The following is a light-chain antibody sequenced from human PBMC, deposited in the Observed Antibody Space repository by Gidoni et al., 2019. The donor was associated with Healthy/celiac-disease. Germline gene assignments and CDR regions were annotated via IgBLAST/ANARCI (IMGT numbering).Light chain of an antibody. CDR3: QQRSNWPPAWT. V-gene: IGKV3-11*01. CDR2: AAA. J-gene: IGKJ1*01. Sequence: IVLPQSPATLSLSSGESATLSSRASQSVSSYLAWYQQKPGQAPRLPIHAAANRATGIPARFSGSGSGTDFTLTISSLEPEDFAVYYCQQRSNWPPAWTFGQGTKVEIK. CDR1: QSVSSY.